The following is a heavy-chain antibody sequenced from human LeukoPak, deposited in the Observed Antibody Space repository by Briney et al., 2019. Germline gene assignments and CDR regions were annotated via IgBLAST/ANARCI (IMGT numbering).Heavy chain of an antibody. CDR1: GFTFSSYA. D-gene: IGHD6-13*01. V-gene: IGHV3-30-3*01. CDR2: ISYDGSNK. CDR3: AKASSSWYQYYFDY. Sequence: GRSLRLSCAASGFTFSSYAMHWVRQAPGKGLEWVAVISYDGSNKYYADPVKGRFTISRDNSKNTLYLQMNSLRAEDTAVYYCAKASSSWYQYYFDYWGQGTLVTVSS. J-gene: IGHJ4*02.